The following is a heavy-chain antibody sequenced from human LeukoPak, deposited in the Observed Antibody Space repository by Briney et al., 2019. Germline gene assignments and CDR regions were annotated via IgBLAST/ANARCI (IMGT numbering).Heavy chain of an antibody. J-gene: IGHJ4*02. V-gene: IGHV3-21*01. Sequence: GSLRLSCAASGFTFSDYSMNWVRQAPGKGLEWVSSISSSSYIYYADSVKGRFTISRDNAKNSLYLQMNSLRAEDTAVYYCARDSIVATIDYWGQGTLVTVSS. D-gene: IGHD5-12*01. CDR3: ARDSIVATIDY. CDR1: GFTFSDYS. CDR2: ISSSSYI.